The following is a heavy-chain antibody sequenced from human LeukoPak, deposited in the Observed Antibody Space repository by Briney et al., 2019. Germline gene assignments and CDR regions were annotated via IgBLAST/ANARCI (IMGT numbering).Heavy chain of an antibody. CDR1: GGSISSYY. CDR3: ARARYVNSFYAFDI. CDR2: LSKSGNT. V-gene: IGHV4-59*01. J-gene: IGHJ3*02. D-gene: IGHD3-9*01. Sequence: SETLSLTCTVSGGSISSYYWSWIRLPPGKGLEWIGYLSKSGNTNYSPSLKSRVTIFGDTSKNQFFLKLSSVTAADTAVYYCARARYVNSFYAFDIWGQGTLVAVSS.